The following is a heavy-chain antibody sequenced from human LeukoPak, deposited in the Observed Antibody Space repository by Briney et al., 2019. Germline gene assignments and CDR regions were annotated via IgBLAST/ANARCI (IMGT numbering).Heavy chain of an antibody. Sequence: GGSLRLSCAASGFTFSSYGMHWVRQAPGKGLEWVAFIRYDGSNKNYADSVKDRFTVSRDNSKNTLYLQMNSLRAEDTAVYYCANSRQLLLRLPFDYWGQGTLVTVSS. CDR1: GFTFSSYG. CDR3: ANSRQLLLRLPFDY. V-gene: IGHV3-30*02. CDR2: IRYDGSNK. J-gene: IGHJ4*02. D-gene: IGHD2-2*01.